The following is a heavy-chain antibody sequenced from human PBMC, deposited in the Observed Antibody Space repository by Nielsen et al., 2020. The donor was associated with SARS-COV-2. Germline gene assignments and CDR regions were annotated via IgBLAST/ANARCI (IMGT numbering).Heavy chain of an antibody. V-gene: IGHV3-11*04. CDR1: GFTFSDYY. CDR3: ARTEKFRFDP. J-gene: IGHJ5*02. D-gene: IGHD1-14*01. Sequence: GESLKISCAASGFTFSDYYMSWIRQAPGKGLELVSYISSSGSTIYYADSVKGRFTISRDNAKNSLYLQMNSLRAEDTAVYYCARTEKFRFDPWGQGTLVTVSS. CDR2: ISSSGSTI.